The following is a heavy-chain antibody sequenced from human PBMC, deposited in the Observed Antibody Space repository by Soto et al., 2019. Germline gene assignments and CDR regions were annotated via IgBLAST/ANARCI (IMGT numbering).Heavy chain of an antibody. V-gene: IGHV3-23*01. D-gene: IGHD1-26*01. CDR2: LSATGGST. Sequence: EVQLLESGGGLVQPGGSLRLSCAASGFTFPTYAMTWVRQAPGKGLEWVSSLSATGGSTYYADSVKGRFSISRDNSKNPLYLQMNSLRAEDTAVYYCARDRDPGGGSYSQYRFVPWGQGTLVTVSS. CDR1: GFTFPTYA. J-gene: IGHJ5*02. CDR3: ARDRDPGGGSYSQYRFVP.